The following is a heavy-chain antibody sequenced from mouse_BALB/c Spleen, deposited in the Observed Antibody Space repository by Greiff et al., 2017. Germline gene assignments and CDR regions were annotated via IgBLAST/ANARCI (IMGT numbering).Heavy chain of an antibody. D-gene: IGHD1-1*01. CDR1: GFTFSSYA. CDR3: ARAGDYHGSSYDY. V-gene: IGHV5-6-5*01. J-gene: IGHJ2*01. Sequence: EVKLMESGGGLVKPGGSLKLSCAASGFTFSSYAMSWVRQTPEKRLEWVASISSGGSTYYPDSVKGRFTISRDNARNILYLQMSSLRSEDTAMYYCARAGDYHGSSYDYWGQGTTLTVSS. CDR2: ISSGGST.